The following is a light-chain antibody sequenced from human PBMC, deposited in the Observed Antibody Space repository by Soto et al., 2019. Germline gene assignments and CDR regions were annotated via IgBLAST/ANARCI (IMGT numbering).Light chain of an antibody. CDR3: AAWDDSLKGLV. CDR2: EAS. J-gene: IGLJ3*02. V-gene: IGLV2-18*01. CDR1: STDFVSYNR. Sequence: QSVLTQPPSVSGSPGQSVTISCTGTSTDFVSYNRVSWYQQPPGTAPQLIIYEASNRPSGVPDRFSGSKSCNTASLTISGLQAADEADYCCAAWDDSLKGLVFGGGTKLTVL.